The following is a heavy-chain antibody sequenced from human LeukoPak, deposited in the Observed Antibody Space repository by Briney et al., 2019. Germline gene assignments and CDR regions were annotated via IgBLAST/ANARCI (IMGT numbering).Heavy chain of an antibody. D-gene: IGHD1-20*01. CDR3: ARLYRKTYKWNDQPDY. V-gene: IGHV4-39*07. J-gene: IGHJ4*02. CDR2: FHYSGST. Sequence: SETLSLTCSVSGGSLSSSSYYWGWIRQPPGKGLEWLGTFHYSGSTYYNPSRKSRVTISVNMSKNQFFLKLISVTAADMAVYYCARLYRKTYKWNDQPDYWGQGTLVTVSS. CDR1: GGSLSSSSYY.